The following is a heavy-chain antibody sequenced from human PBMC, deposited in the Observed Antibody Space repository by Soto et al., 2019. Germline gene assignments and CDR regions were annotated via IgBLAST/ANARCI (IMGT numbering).Heavy chain of an antibody. D-gene: IGHD1-7*01. V-gene: IGHV3-48*02. CDR3: ARSHTLSGSTRFDP. CDR2: ITTSSSTI. J-gene: IGHJ5*02. CDR1: GFTFSSYN. Sequence: EVQLVESGGGLVQPGGSLRLSCAASGFTFSSYNMNWVRQAPGKGLEWISYITTSSSTIYYAESVKGRFTISRDNAKNSLFLQMNSLRDEDTAIYYCARSHTLSGSTRFDPWGQGTLVTVSS.